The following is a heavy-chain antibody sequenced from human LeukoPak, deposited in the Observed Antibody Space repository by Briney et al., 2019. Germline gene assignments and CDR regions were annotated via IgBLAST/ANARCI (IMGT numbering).Heavy chain of an antibody. Sequence: GGSLRLSCATSGFTVSSNYMSWVRQAPGKGLEWVSAISNNGGYTYYADSVQGRFTISRDNSKSTLCLQMNSLRAEDTAVYYCAKQLGYCSDGSCYFPYWGQGTLVTVSS. D-gene: IGHD2-15*01. CDR1: GFTVSSNY. CDR3: AKQLGYCSDGSCYFPY. CDR2: ISNNGGYT. V-gene: IGHV3-23*01. J-gene: IGHJ4*02.